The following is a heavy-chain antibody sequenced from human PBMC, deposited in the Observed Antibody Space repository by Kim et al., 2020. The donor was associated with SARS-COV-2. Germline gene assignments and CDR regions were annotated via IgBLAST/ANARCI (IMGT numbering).Heavy chain of an antibody. Sequence: GGSLRLSCAASGFTFSSYAMHWVRQAPGKGLEWVAVISYDGSNKYYADSVKGRFTTSRDNSKNTLYLQMNSLRAEDTAVYYCARSFSGSYFFPFDYWGQGTLVTVSS. CDR3: ARSFSGSYFFPFDY. D-gene: IGHD1-26*01. J-gene: IGHJ4*02. V-gene: IGHV3-30*04. CDR1: GFTFSSYA. CDR2: ISYDGSNK.